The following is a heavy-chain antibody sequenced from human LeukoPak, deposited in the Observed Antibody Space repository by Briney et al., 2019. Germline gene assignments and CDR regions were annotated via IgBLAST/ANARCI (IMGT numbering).Heavy chain of an antibody. CDR1: GGFFGGYY. V-gene: IGHV4-34*01. CDR3: ARSLLWPTGASES. D-gene: IGHD2-8*02. CDR2: INHSGWT. Sequence: PSETLPHICAVYGGFFGGYYWTWIRQSPGKGLEWIGEINHSGWTNYNPSLESRVTISLDASRTQFSLKMNSLTAADTAVYFCARSLLWPTGASESWGQGTTVTVSS. J-gene: IGHJ6*02.